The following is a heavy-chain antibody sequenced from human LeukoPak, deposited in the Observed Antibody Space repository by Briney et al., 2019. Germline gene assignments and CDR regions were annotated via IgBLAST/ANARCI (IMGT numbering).Heavy chain of an antibody. J-gene: IGHJ4*02. V-gene: IGHV1-69*13. CDR2: IIPIFGTA. Sequence: SVKVSCKASGGTFSSYAISWVRQAPGQGLEWMGGIIPIFGTANYAQKSQGRVTITADESTSTAYMELSSLRSEDTAVYYCARAYCSGGSCYSEHFDYWGQGTLVTVSS. CDR1: GGTFSSYA. CDR3: ARAYCSGGSCYSEHFDY. D-gene: IGHD2-15*01.